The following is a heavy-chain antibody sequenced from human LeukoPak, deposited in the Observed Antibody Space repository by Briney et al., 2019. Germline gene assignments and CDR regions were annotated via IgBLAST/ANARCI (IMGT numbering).Heavy chain of an antibody. J-gene: IGHJ4*02. V-gene: IGHV3-23*01. CDR3: AKEKGDGLPFDY. Sequence: GGSLRLSCSASGFAFRNYGMARVRQAPGKGLDFVSAVNAKGDVTFYADSVKGRFTMSRDNSKNTLYLQMNSLRAEDTAVYYCAKEKGDGLPFDYWGQGTLITVSS. D-gene: IGHD5-24*01. CDR1: GFAFRNYG. CDR2: VNAKGDVT.